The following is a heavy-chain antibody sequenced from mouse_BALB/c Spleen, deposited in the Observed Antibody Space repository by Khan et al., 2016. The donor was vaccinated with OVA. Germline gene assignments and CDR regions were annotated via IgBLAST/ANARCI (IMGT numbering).Heavy chain of an antibody. CDR3: ARQPYYHYNIMDY. V-gene: IGHV2-6-1*01. J-gene: IGHJ4*01. CDR1: GFSLTNYG. D-gene: IGHD2-10*01. CDR2: IWSDGST. Sequence: VQLQESGPGLVAPSQSLSITCTISGFSLTNYGVHWLRQPPGRGLEWLVVIWSDGSTTYNSALKSRLSISKDNSKSQVFLKMNSLQTDDTAIYYCARQPYYHYNIMDYWGQGTSVTVSS.